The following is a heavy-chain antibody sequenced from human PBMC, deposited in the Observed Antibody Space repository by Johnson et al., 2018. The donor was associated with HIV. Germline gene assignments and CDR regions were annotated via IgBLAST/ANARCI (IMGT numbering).Heavy chain of an antibody. D-gene: IGHD6-6*01. CDR2: ICRGGST. V-gene: IGHV3-66*01. CDR1: GLTVSSSY. J-gene: IGHJ3*01. Sequence: VQLVESGGGLVQPGGSLRLSCAPSGLTVSSSYMSWVRQAPGKGLEWVSVICRGGSTYYADSVKGRFTISRDNSKNTLYLQMNSLRTEDTALYYWYTSSFEAAFDGWGQGTMVTVSS. CDR3: YTSSFEAAFDG.